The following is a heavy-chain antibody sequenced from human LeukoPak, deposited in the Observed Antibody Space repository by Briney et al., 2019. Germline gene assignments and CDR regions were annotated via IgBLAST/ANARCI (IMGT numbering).Heavy chain of an antibody. Sequence: GGSLRLSREASGFTFRNYAMIWVRQAPGKGLEWVSVISSGGTTTYYADSVKGRFTISRDDSKNTVYLQMNNLRAEDTAVYYCAFMGPSRRVYWGQGTVVTVSS. J-gene: IGHJ4*02. V-gene: IGHV3-23*01. CDR3: AFMGPSRRVY. CDR2: ISSGGTTT. D-gene: IGHD2-2*01. CDR1: GFTFRNYA.